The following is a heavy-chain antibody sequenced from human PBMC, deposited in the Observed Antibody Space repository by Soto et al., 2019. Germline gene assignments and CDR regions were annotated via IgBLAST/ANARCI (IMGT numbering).Heavy chain of an antibody. CDR1: GFTFSNAW. D-gene: IGHD6-19*01. J-gene: IGHJ5*02. Sequence: EVQLVESGGGLVKPGGSLRLSCAASGFTFSNAWMSWVRQAPGKGLEWVGRIKSKTDGGTTDYAAPVKGRFTISRDDSKNTLYLQMNSLKTEDTAVYYCTTDPDNMYSSGWSHPWGQGTLVTVSS. CDR2: IKSKTDGGTT. V-gene: IGHV3-15*01. CDR3: TTDPDNMYSSGWSHP.